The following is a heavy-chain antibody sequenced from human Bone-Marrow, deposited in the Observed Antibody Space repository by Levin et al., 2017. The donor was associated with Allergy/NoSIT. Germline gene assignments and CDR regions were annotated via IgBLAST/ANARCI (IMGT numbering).Heavy chain of an antibody. CDR2: IRSKAYGGTT. V-gene: IGHV3-49*04. CDR1: GFTFGDYA. CDR3: TRDKFWSFDS. J-gene: IGHJ4*02. Sequence: GGSLRLSCTASGFTFGDYAMSWVRQAPGKGLEWVGFIRSKAYGGTTEYAASVKGRFTISRDDSKSIAYLQVNTLKTEDTAVYYCTRDKFWSFDSWGQGTLVTVSS. D-gene: IGHD1-1*01.